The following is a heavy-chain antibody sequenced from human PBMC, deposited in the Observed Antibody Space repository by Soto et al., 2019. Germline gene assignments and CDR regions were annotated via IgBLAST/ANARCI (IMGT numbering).Heavy chain of an antibody. CDR2: ISSSGSTI. CDR1: GFTFSSYE. D-gene: IGHD3-22*01. V-gene: IGHV3-48*03. CDR3: ARGYYYDSSGYGFDAFDI. Sequence: EVQLVESGGGLVQPGGSLRLSCAASGFTFSSYEMNWVRQAPGKGLEWVSYISSSGSTIYYADSVKGRFTISRDNAKNSLYLQMNSLRAEDTAVYYCARGYYYDSSGYGFDAFDIWGQGTMVTFSS. J-gene: IGHJ3*02.